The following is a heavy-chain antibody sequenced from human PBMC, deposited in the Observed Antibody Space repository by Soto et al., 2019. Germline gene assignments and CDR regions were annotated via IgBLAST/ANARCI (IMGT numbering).Heavy chain of an antibody. CDR2: IAYDGSNK. CDR1: GFTFSSYG. Sequence: GGSLILSCVASGFTFSSYGMHWVRQAPGKGLEWVAVIAYDGSNKYYADSVKGRFSISRDNSKNTLYLQMNSLRAEDTAVYYCARGKTYFDYWGQGTLVTVSS. CDR3: ARGKTYFDY. V-gene: IGHV3-30*03. J-gene: IGHJ4*02.